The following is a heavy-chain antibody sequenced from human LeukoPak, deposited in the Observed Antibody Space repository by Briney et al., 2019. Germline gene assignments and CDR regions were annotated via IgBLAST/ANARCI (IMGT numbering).Heavy chain of an antibody. Sequence: GGSLRLSCAASGFTFSGYEMNWVRQAPGKGLEWVSYITSSGRTRYYADSVKGRFTLSRDNARNSLYLQMNSLRAEDTAVYYCARGDYGDDYFDYWGQGTLVTVSS. CDR2: ITSSGRTR. V-gene: IGHV3-48*03. CDR3: ARGDYGDDYFDY. J-gene: IGHJ4*02. D-gene: IGHD4-17*01. CDR1: GFTFSGYE.